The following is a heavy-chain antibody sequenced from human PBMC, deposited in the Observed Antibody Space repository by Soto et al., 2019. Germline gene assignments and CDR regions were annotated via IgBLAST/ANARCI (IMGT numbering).Heavy chain of an antibody. D-gene: IGHD3-10*02. J-gene: IGHJ6*02. CDR2: ISYDGSQK. Sequence: PGWSLRLSCASSVFSFSSYGMHWARQAPGEGLEWVAVISYDGSQKYYAESVKGRFTISRDNTRNTVDLQMNRLRPEDTSVYYCARGIVRGVVYYGMEVWGQGTTVTVSS. V-gene: IGHV3-33*01. CDR3: ARGIVRGVVYYGMEV. CDR1: VFSFSSYG.